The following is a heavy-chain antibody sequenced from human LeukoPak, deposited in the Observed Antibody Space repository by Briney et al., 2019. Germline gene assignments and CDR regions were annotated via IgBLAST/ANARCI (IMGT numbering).Heavy chain of an antibody. V-gene: IGHV3-48*04. CDR3: ARDRWTSKYYFDY. D-gene: IGHD3/OR15-3a*01. CDR1: GFTFSSYS. CDR2: ISRSSSTI. J-gene: IGHJ4*02. Sequence: GGSLRLSCAASGFTFSSYSMNWVRQAPGKGLEWVSYISRSSSTIYYADSVRGRFTLSRDTAKNSMFLQMSSLRAEDTAVYYCARDRWTSKYYFDYWGQGTLVTVSS.